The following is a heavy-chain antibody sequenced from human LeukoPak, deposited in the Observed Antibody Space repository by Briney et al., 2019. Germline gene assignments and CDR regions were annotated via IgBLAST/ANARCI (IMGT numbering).Heavy chain of an antibody. CDR2: IYYTGST. V-gene: IGHV4-39*01. D-gene: IGHD4-23*01. CDR3: ARLHYGGNYGYYYYYMDV. Sequence: SETLSLTCTVSGGSISSSSYYWGWIRQPPGKGLEWIGSIYYTGSTYYNPSLKSRVTISVDTSKNQFSLKLSSVTAADTAVYYCARLHYGGNYGYYYYYMDVWGKGTTVTISS. J-gene: IGHJ6*03. CDR1: GGSISSSSYY.